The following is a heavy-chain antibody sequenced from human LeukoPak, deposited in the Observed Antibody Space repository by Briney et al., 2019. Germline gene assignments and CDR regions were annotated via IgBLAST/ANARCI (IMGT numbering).Heavy chain of an antibody. D-gene: IGHD6-13*01. CDR3: ARLRELATLHDAFDI. CDR1: GGSISTYY. Sequence: SGSLSLTCTVSGGSISTYYWNWIRQPPGKGLEWIGYIYYSGSTNYNPSLKSRVTISVDTSKNQFSLKLSSVTAADTAVYYCARLRELATLHDAFDIWGQGTMVTVSS. V-gene: IGHV4-59*08. CDR2: IYYSGST. J-gene: IGHJ3*02.